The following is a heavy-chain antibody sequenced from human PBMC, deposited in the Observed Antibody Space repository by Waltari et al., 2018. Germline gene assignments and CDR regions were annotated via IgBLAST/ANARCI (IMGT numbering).Heavy chain of an antibody. V-gene: IGHV4-61*02. CDR2: IYTRGST. Sequence: QVQLQESGPGLVKPSQTLSLTCTVSGGSICSGSYYWSWIRQPAGKGLEWIGRIYTRGSTNYTPSLKSRVTISVDTSKNQFSLKLSSVTAADTAVYYCARNSGSYPFDYWGQGTLVTVSS. J-gene: IGHJ4*02. CDR1: GGSICSGSYY. CDR3: ARNSGSYPFDY. D-gene: IGHD1-26*01.